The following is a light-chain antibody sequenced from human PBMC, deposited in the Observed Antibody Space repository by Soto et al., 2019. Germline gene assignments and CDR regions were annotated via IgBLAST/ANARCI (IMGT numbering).Light chain of an antibody. CDR3: MQALQTRGFT. Sequence: DIVMTQSPLSLPVTPGEPASISCRSSQSLLHSNGYNYLDWYLQKPGQSPQLLIYLGSNRASGVPDRFSGSGSGTDFTLKISRVEAEDVGVYYCMQALQTRGFTFGPGTKVDIQ. CDR2: LGS. CDR1: QSLLHSNGYNY. V-gene: IGKV2-28*01. J-gene: IGKJ3*01.